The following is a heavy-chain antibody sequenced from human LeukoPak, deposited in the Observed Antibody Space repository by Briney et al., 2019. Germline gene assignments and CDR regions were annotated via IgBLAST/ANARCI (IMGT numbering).Heavy chain of an antibody. Sequence: TGESLKISCKGSGYSFTSYWISWVRQMPGKGLEWMGRIDPSDSYTNYSPSFQGHVTISADKSISTAYLQWSSLKASDTAVYYCARSYYGDYGYYYGMDVWGQGTTVTVSS. D-gene: IGHD4-17*01. CDR1: GYSFTSYW. J-gene: IGHJ6*02. V-gene: IGHV5-10-1*01. CDR3: ARSYYGDYGYYYGMDV. CDR2: IDPSDSYT.